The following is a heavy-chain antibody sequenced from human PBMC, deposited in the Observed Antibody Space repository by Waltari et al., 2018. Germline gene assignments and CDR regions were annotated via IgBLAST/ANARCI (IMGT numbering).Heavy chain of an antibody. Sequence: EVKLLESGGGLAQPGGSLRLSCAASGFTFSSYAMSWVRQAPGKGLGWVAGIRWSGGSTYYADSVKGRFTMSRDNSKNALYLQMNSMTAEDTAVYYCAKGNSSGWYNFDYWGQGTLVTVSS. D-gene: IGHD6-19*01. CDR1: GFTFSSYA. V-gene: IGHV3-23*01. CDR3: AKGNSSGWYNFDY. J-gene: IGHJ4*02. CDR2: IRWSGGST.